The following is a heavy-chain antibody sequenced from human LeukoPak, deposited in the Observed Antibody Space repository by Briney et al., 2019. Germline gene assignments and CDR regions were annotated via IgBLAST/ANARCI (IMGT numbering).Heavy chain of an antibody. CDR2: ISSSSSYI. J-gene: IGHJ3*02. CDR3: ARDRSGYDFGDDAFDI. Sequence: GRSLRLSCAASGFTFSSYTIYWVRQAPGKGLEWVSSISSSSSYIYYADSLEGRFTISRDNAKNSLDLQMNSLRADDTAVYYCARDRSGYDFGDDAFDIWGQGTMVTVSS. V-gene: IGHV3-21*01. D-gene: IGHD5-12*01. CDR1: GFTFSSYT.